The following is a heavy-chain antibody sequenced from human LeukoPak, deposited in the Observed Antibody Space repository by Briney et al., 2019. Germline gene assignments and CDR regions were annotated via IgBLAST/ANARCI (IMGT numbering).Heavy chain of an antibody. CDR2: IYSGGST. Sequence: GGSLRLSCAASGFTFSSYTMKWVRQAPGKGLEWVSVIYSGGSTYYADSVKGRFTISRDNSKNTLYLQMNSLRAEDTAVYYCARDRGMSTYAFDIWGQGTMVTVSS. CDR3: ARDRGMSTYAFDI. V-gene: IGHV3-53*01. CDR1: GFTFSSYT. D-gene: IGHD3-10*01. J-gene: IGHJ3*02.